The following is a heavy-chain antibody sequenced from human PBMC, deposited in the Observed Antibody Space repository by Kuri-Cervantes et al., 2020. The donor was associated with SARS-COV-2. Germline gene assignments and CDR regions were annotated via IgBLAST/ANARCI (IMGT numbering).Heavy chain of an antibody. CDR3: AKDVSTYYYDS. CDR1: GFTFSDYG. D-gene: IGHD3-22*01. J-gene: IGHJ4*02. CDR2: ISYDGSNK. V-gene: IGHV3-30*18. Sequence: LSLTCATSGFTFSDYGMHWVRQAPGKGLEWVAVISYDGSNKYYVDSVKGRFTISRDNSKNTLYLQMDSLRAEDTAVYYCAKDVSTYYYDSWGQGTLVTVSS.